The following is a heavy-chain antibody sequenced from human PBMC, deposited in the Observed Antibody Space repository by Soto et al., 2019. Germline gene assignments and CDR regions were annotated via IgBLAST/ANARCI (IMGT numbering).Heavy chain of an antibody. CDR1: GGTFSSYA. Sequence: SVKVSCRASGGTFSSYAISWVRQAPGQGLEWMGGIIPIFGTANYAQKFQGRGTITADESTSTAYMELSSLRSEDTAVYYCARDRGGYAKRGMDVWGQGTTVTVSS. J-gene: IGHJ6*02. V-gene: IGHV1-69*13. D-gene: IGHD5-12*01. CDR2: IIPIFGTA. CDR3: ARDRGGYAKRGMDV.